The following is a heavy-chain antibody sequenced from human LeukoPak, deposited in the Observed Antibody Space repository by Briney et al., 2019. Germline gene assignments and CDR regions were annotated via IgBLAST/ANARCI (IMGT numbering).Heavy chain of an antibody. Sequence: GSLRLSCADSGFTFDRYWMHWVRQPPGKGLSWVSHITTDGSGTSYADSVKGRFTISRDNAKKTLYLQMNSLRAEDTAVYYCARGIGGETTPFDYWGQGTLVTVSS. CDR1: GFTFDRYW. CDR3: ARGIGGETTPFDY. D-gene: IGHD4-17*01. CDR2: ITTDGSGT. V-gene: IGHV3-74*01. J-gene: IGHJ4*02.